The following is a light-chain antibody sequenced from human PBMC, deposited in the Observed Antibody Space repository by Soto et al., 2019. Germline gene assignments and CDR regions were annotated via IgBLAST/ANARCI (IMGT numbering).Light chain of an antibody. CDR3: CSYAGSYTFGV. V-gene: IGLV2-11*01. J-gene: IGLJ2*01. CDR2: DVS. CDR1: SSDVGGYNY. Sequence: QSALTQPRSVSGSPGQSVTISCTGTSSDVGGYNYVSWYQQHPGKAPKLIIYDVSKRPSGVPDRFSGSKSVNTASLTISGLQAEDEADYDCCSYAGSYTFGVFGGGTKLTVL.